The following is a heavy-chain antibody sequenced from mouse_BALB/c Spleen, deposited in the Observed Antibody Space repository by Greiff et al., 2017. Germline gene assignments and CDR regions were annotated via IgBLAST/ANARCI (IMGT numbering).Heavy chain of an antibody. V-gene: IGHV1-7*01. CDR2: INPSTGYT. D-gene: IGHD1-2*01. CDR1: GYTFTSYW. Sequence: VQLQQSGAELAKPGASVKMSCKASGYTFTSYWMHWVKQRPGQGLEWIGYINPSTGYTEYNQKFKDKATLTADKSSSTAYMQLSSLTSEDSAVYYCARRLRLRVDYWGQGTTLTVSS. CDR3: ARRLRLRVDY. J-gene: IGHJ2*01.